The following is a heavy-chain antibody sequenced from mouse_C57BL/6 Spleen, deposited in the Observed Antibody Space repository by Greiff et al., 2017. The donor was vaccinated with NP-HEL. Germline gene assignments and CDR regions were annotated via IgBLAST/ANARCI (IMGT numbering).Heavy chain of an antibody. CDR1: GFTFSDYG. CDR3: ANYYGSRDYAMDY. V-gene: IGHV5-17*01. J-gene: IGHJ4*01. D-gene: IGHD1-1*01. CDR2: ISSGSSTI. Sequence: EVQGVESGGGLVKPGGSLKLSCAASGFTFSDYGMHWVRQAPEKGLEWVAYISSGSSTIYYADTVKGRFTISRDNAKNTLFLQMTSLRSEDTAMYYCANYYGSRDYAMDYWGQGTSVTVSS.